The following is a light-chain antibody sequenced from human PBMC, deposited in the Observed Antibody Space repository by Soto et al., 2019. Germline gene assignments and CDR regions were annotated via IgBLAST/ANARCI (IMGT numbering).Light chain of an antibody. CDR1: SSNIGSNT. Sequence: QSVLTQPPSASETPGQRGTISCSGSSSNIGSNTVNWYQQLPGTAPKLLISSNDQRPSGDPARFSGSKSGNSASLAISGLQSEDGADDYCATWEDGHVVFGGGTKLTVL. CDR2: SND. J-gene: IGLJ2*01. V-gene: IGLV1-44*01. CDR3: ATWEDGHVV.